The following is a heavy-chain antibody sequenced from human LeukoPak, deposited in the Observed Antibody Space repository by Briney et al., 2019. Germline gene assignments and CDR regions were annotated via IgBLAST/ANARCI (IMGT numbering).Heavy chain of an antibody. CDR3: TTDIRWEQRPSDY. Sequence: PGGSLRLSCAASGFTFSNAWMSWVRQAPGKGPEWVGRIKSKTDGGTTDYAEAVKGRFTISRDDSENTLYLQMNSLKTEDTAVYHCTTDIRWEQRPSDYWGQGTLVTVSS. CDR1: GFTFSNAW. V-gene: IGHV3-15*01. J-gene: IGHJ4*02. CDR2: IKSKTDGGTT. D-gene: IGHD4-23*01.